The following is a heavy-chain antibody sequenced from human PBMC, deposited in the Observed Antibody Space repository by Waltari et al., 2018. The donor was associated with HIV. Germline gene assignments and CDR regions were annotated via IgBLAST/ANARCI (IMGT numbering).Heavy chain of an antibody. V-gene: IGHV3-9*01. Sequence: EVQLVESGGGLVQHGRSLRLSCEASGYTFEVYAMHWVRQAPGNGLEWVSGISWNSGTIGYADSVKGRFTISRDNAKNSLYLQMNSLRAEDTALYYCAKDKRSGYGGNSVWYFDLWGRGTLVTVSS. CDR1: GYTFEVYA. CDR2: ISWNSGTI. D-gene: IGHD4-17*01. J-gene: IGHJ2*01. CDR3: AKDKRSGYGGNSVWYFDL.